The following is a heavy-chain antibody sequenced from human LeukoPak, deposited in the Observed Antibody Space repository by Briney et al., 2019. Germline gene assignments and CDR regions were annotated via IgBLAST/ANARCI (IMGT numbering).Heavy chain of an antibody. CDR1: GFTFSTYE. Sequence: PGGSLRLSCAASGFTFSTYEMNWVRQAPGKGLEWVSYITSSGSTIYYADSVKGRFTISRDNAKNSLYLQMNSLRAEDTAVYYCAREGQTYFGSNGYYRIDAFDIWGQGTMVTVSS. V-gene: IGHV3-48*03. D-gene: IGHD3-22*01. CDR3: AREGQTYFGSNGYYRIDAFDI. J-gene: IGHJ3*02. CDR2: ITSSGSTI.